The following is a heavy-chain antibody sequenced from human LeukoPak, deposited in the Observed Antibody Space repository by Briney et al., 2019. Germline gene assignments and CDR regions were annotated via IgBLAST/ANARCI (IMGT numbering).Heavy chain of an antibody. CDR2: ITYDGSNK. CDR3: ANGVAVAGTPPFDY. V-gene: IGHV3-30*18. D-gene: IGHD6-19*01. Sequence: GGSLRLSCAAYGFTFSSYGMHWVRQAPGKGLEWVAGITYDGSNKYSVDSVKGRFTISRDNSKNTLYLQMNSLRAEDTALYYCANGVAVAGTPPFDYWGQGTLVTVSS. CDR1: GFTFSSYG. J-gene: IGHJ4*02.